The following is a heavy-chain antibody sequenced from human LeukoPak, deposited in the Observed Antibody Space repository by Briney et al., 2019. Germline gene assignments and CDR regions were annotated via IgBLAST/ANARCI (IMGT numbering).Heavy chain of an antibody. J-gene: IGHJ6*04. V-gene: IGHV3-74*01. CDR2: INSDGTYT. Sequence: GGSLRLSCVASGFTFSSYWMHWVRQAPGKGLVWVSRINSDGTYTTYADSVKGRFTISRDNAKNTLYLQMNSLRAEDTAVYYCAGGNYYDMDVWGKGTTVTASS. CDR1: GFTFSSYW. CDR3: AGGNYYDMDV.